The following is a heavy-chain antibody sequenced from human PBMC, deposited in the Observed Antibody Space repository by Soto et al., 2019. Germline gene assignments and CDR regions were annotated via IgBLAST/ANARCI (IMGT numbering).Heavy chain of an antibody. Sequence: SETLSLTCTVSGGSISNYYWCWIRQTPGKGLEWIGYIYYRGSTNYNPSPKSRVTISVDTSRNQFSLRLSSVTAADTAVYYCAGDRTDYADHYYGMDIWGQGTTVTVSS. CDR2: IYYRGST. D-gene: IGHD2-2*01. CDR3: AGDRTDYADHYYGMDI. V-gene: IGHV4-59*01. J-gene: IGHJ6*02. CDR1: GGSISNYY.